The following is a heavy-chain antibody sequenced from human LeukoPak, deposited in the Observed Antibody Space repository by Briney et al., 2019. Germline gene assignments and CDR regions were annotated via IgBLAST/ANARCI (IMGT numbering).Heavy chain of an antibody. Sequence: ETLSLTCTVSGGSISRYYWSWIRQPPGKGLEWIGYISYSGSTNYNPSLKSRVTISLDTSKNQFSLKLRSLTPADTAVYYCARDRKQWLRGPFDPWGQGTLVTVSS. J-gene: IGHJ5*02. CDR1: GGSISRYY. V-gene: IGHV4-59*01. D-gene: IGHD6-19*01. CDR2: ISYSGST. CDR3: ARDRKQWLRGPFDP.